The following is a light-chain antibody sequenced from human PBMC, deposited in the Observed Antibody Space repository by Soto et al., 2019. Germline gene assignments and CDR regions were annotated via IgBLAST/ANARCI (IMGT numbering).Light chain of an antibody. CDR2: GNS. J-gene: IGLJ1*01. V-gene: IGLV1-40*01. CDR1: SSNIGAGYD. Sequence: QSVVTQPPSVSGAPGQRVTICCTGSSSNIGAGYDVHWYQQLPGTAPKLLIYGNSNRPSGVPDRFSGSKSGTSASLAITGLQAEDEADYYCQSYDSSLSGYVFGTGTKVTVL. CDR3: QSYDSSLSGYV.